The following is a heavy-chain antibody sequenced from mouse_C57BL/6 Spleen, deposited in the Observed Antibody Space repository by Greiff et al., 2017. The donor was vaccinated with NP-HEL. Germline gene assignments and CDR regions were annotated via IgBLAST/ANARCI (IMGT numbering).Heavy chain of an antibody. D-gene: IGHD1-1*01. Sequence: VQLRESGPGLVKPSQSLSLTCSVTGYSITSGYYWNWIRQFPGNKLEWMGYISYDGSNNYNPSPTNRISITRDTSKNQFFLKLNSVTTEDTATYYCASSYGSSYGGAWFAYWGQGTLVTVSA. V-gene: IGHV3-6*01. CDR2: ISYDGSN. CDR3: ASSYGSSYGGAWFAY. J-gene: IGHJ3*01. CDR1: GYSITSGYY.